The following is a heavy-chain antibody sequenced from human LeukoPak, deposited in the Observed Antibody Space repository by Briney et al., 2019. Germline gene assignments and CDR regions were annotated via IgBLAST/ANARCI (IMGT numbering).Heavy chain of an antibody. CDR2: IIPIFGTA. D-gene: IGHD5-24*01. CDR1: GGTFSSYA. CDR3: ARGKVEMATAGNWFDP. V-gene: IGHV1-69*05. J-gene: IGHJ5*02. Sequence: SVKVSCKASGGTFSSYAISWVRQAPRQGLEWMGGIIPIFGTANYAQKFQGRVTITTDESTSTAYMELSSLRSEDTAVYYCARGKVEMATAGNWFDPWGQGTLVTVSS.